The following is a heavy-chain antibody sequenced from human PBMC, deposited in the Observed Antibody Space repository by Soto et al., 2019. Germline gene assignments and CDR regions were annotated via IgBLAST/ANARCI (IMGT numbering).Heavy chain of an antibody. CDR1: GFTFTSNS. V-gene: IGHV3-48*02. CDR3: ARGRVGTAYFDY. Sequence: GGSLRLSCAASGFTFTSNSMNWGRQAPGKGLEWISYITSSSSTIYYADSVKGRFTISRDNAKNSLYLQMNSLRDDDTAVYYCARGRVGTAYFDYWGQGALVTVSS. D-gene: IGHD2-21*02. J-gene: IGHJ4*02. CDR2: ITSSSSTI.